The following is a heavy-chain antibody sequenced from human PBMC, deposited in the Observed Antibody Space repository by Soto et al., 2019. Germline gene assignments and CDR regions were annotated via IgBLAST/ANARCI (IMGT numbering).Heavy chain of an antibody. J-gene: IGHJ5*02. CDR3: ARDPFYDFWSGSNWFDP. D-gene: IGHD3-3*01. Sequence: ASVKVSCKASGYTFTSYGISWVRQAPGQGLEWMGWISAYNGNTNYAQKLQGRVTMTTDTSTSTAYMELSSLRSEDTAIYYCARDPFYDFWSGSNWFDPWGQGTLVTVSS. CDR2: ISAYNGNT. CDR1: GYTFTSYG. V-gene: IGHV1-18*01.